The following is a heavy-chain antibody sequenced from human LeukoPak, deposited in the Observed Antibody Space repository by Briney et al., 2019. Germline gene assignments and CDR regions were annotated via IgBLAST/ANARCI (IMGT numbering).Heavy chain of an antibody. D-gene: IGHD5-12*01. CDR3: AMKRDESGYSPFDS. CDR1: GGSISSYY. V-gene: IGHV4-59*08. CDR2: IYDSGST. Sequence: SETLSLTCTVSGGSISSYYWSWIRQPPGKGLEWIGYIYDSGSTKYKPSLQSRVTISVDTSKNEFSLKVSSVIAVDTAVYYCAMKRDESGYSPFDSWGQGTLVTVSS. J-gene: IGHJ4*02.